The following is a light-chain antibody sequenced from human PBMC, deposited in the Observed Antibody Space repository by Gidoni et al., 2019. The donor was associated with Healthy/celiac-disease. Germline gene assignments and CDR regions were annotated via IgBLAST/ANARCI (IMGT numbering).Light chain of an antibody. J-gene: IGLJ2*01. CDR3: QSADSSGTFVV. CDR1: ALPKQY. CDR2: KDS. Sequence: SYELTQPPSVSVSPGQTARITCSGEALPKQYAYWYQQKPGQAPVLVIYKDSVRPSGIPERFSGSSSGTTFTLTISGVQAEDEADYYCQSADSSGTFVVFGGGTKLTVL. V-gene: IGLV3-25*03.